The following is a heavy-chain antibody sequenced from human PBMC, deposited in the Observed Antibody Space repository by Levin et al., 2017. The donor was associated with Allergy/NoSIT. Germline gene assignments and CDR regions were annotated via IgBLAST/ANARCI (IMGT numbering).Heavy chain of an antibody. Sequence: PGESLKISCAASGFTFSNYAMHWVRQAPGKGLEWVAVISYDGSNEYYADSVKGRFTISRDNSKNTLYLQMNSLRAEDTAVYYCARDIGNSSGRKGMDVWGQGTTVTVSS. CDR3: ARDIGNSSGRKGMDV. D-gene: IGHD6-19*01. CDR1: GFTFSNYA. V-gene: IGHV3-30*04. CDR2: ISYDGSNE. J-gene: IGHJ6*02.